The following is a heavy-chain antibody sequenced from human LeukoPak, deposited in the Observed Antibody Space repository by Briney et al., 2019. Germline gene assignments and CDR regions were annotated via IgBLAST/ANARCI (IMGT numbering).Heavy chain of an antibody. CDR3: ARGGVRQWLVNYFQH. D-gene: IGHD6-19*01. CDR2: INHSGST. J-gene: IGHJ1*01. V-gene: IGHV4-34*01. Sequence: SETLSLTCAVYGGSFSGYYWSWIRQPPGQGLEWIGEINHSGSTNYNPSLKSRLTISVDTSKNQFSLKLTSVTAADTAVYYCARGGVRQWLVNYFQHWGQGTRVTVSS. CDR1: GGSFSGYY.